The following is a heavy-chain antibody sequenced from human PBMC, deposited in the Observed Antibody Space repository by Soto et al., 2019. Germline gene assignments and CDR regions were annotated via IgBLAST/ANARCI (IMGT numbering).Heavy chain of an antibody. CDR2: ISSSSSYI. CDR3: ARVRYCSGGSCCGELDY. Sequence: GGSLRLSCAASGFTFSSYSMNWVRQAPGKGLEWVSSISSSSSYIYYADSVKGRFTISRDNAKNSLYLQMNSLRAEDTAVYYCARVRYCSGGSCCGELDYWGQGTLVTVSS. V-gene: IGHV3-21*01. J-gene: IGHJ4*02. CDR1: GFTFSSYS. D-gene: IGHD2-15*01.